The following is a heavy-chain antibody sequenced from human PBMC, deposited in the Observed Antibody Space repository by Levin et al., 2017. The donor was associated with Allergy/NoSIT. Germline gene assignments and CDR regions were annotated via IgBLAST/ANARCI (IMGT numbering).Heavy chain of an antibody. J-gene: IGHJ3*02. CDR2: VNPNGGAT. V-gene: IGHV1-46*03. CDR1: GYTFTDYY. D-gene: IGHD3-16*01. Sequence: GESLKISCETSGYTFTDYYMHWVRQAPGQGLEWMGIVNPNGGATTYTQKFQGRVTMTRDTSMKTFHMELRRLTSDDTAVYYCIRDGSWFGNDDAFDIWGQGTMVIVSS. CDR3: IRDGSWFGNDDAFDI.